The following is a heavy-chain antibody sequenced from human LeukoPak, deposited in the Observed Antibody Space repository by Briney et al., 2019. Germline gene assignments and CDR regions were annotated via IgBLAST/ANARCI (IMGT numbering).Heavy chain of an antibody. CDR3: ATYGDLDAFDI. D-gene: IGHD4-17*01. CDR2: IIPILGIA. CDR1: GGTFSSHA. J-gene: IGHJ3*02. Sequence: ASVKVSCKASGGTFSSHAIGWVRQAPGQGLEWMGRIIPILGIANYAQKFQGRVTITADKSTSTAYMELSSLRSEDTAVYYCATYGDLDAFDIWGQGTMVTVSS. V-gene: IGHV1-69*04.